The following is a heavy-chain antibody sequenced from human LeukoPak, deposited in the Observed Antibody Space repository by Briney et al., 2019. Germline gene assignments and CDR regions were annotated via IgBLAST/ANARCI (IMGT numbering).Heavy chain of an antibody. J-gene: IGHJ4*02. CDR1: GGTFSSYA. CDR2: IIPIFGTA. V-gene: IGHV1-69*06. D-gene: IGHD2-21*02. Sequence: GASVKVSCKASGGTFSSYAISWVRQAPGQGLEWMGGIIPIFGTANYAQKFQGRVTITADKSTSTAYMELSSLRSEDTAVYYCARALVYCGGDCYFGYWGQGTLVTVSS. CDR3: ARALVYCGGDCYFGY.